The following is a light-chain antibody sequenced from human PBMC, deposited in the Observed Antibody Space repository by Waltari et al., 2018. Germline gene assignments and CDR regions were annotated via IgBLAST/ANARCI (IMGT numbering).Light chain of an antibody. CDR3: MQGTHWPWT. CDR2: RVS. CDR1: QSLEQSDGITY. J-gene: IGKJ1*01. V-gene: IGKV2-30*02. Sequence: EVVMTQSPLSLPVTLGQAASISCRSSQSLEQSDGITYLNWFQQRPGQSPRRLFYRVSRQYSGVPDRFSGSGSGTDFTLKISRVAAEYVGVYYCMQGTHWPWTFGQGTKVEIK.